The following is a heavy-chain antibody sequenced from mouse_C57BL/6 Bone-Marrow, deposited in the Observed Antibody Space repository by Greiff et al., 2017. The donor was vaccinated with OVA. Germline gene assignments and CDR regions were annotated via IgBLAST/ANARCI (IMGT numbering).Heavy chain of an antibody. Sequence: QVHVKQSGAELVRPGTSVKMSCKASGYTFTNYWIGWAKQRPGHGLEWIGDIYPGGGYTNYNEKFKGKATLTADKSSSTAYMQFSSLTSEDSAIYYCARRWLLYAMDYWGQGTSVTVSS. CDR2: IYPGGGYT. J-gene: IGHJ4*01. D-gene: IGHD2-3*01. CDR3: ARRWLLYAMDY. V-gene: IGHV1-63*01. CDR1: GYTFTNYW.